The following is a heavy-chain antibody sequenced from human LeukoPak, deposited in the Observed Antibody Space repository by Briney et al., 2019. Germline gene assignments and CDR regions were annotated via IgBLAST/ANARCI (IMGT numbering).Heavy chain of an antibody. CDR3: AEKRRLHSPFDY. J-gene: IGHJ4*02. CDR2: ISGSGGGT. D-gene: IGHD5-24*01. V-gene: IGHV3-23*01. Sequence: GGSLRLSCAASGFTFDDYGLSWVRQAPGKGLEWVSAISGSGGGTYYADSVKGRFTISRDNSKNTLYLQMNSLRAEDTAVYYFAEKRRLHSPFDYWGQGTLVTVSS. CDR1: GFTFDDYG.